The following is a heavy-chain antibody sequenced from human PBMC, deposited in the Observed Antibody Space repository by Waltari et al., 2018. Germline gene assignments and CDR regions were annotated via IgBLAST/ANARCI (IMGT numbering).Heavy chain of an antibody. V-gene: IGHV3-13*01. CDR3: ARSGGYYYYMDV. Sequence: EVQLVESGGGLVQPGGSLRLSCAASGFTFSSYDMHWVRQATGKGLEWVSAIGTAGDTYYPVSVKGRFTISRENAKNSLYLQMNSLRAGDTAVYYCARSGGYYYYMDVWGQGTLVTVSS. J-gene: IGHJ6*03. CDR2: IGTAGDT. D-gene: IGHD6-25*01. CDR1: GFTFSSYD.